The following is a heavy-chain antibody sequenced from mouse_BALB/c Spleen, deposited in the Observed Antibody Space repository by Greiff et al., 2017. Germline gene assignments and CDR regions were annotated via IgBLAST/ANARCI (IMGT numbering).Heavy chain of an antibody. Sequence: EVQVVESGAELVKPGASVKLSCTASGFNIKDTYMHWVKQRPEQGLEWIGRIDPANGNTKYDPKFQGKATITADTSSNTAYLQLSSLTSEDTAVYYCARLDYAWFAYWGQGTLVTVSA. V-gene: IGHV14-3*02. CDR1: GFNIKDTY. J-gene: IGHJ3*01. CDR3: ARLDYAWFAY. CDR2: IDPANGNT. D-gene: IGHD1-1*01.